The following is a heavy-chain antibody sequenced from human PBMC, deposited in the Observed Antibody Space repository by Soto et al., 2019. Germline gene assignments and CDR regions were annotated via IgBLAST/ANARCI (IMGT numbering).Heavy chain of an antibody. J-gene: IGHJ4*01. V-gene: IGHV3-23*01. CDR2: IDSVEET. Sequence: GGSLRLSCAASGFMFSAYVMNWVRQAPGKGLEWVSDIDSVEETSYTDSVKGRFTISRDNSRDMLFLQMDNLRSEDTAVYYCAREDGAGPFDSWGHGPLVTVAS. CDR1: GFMFSAYV. D-gene: IGHD3-16*01. CDR3: AREDGAGPFDS.